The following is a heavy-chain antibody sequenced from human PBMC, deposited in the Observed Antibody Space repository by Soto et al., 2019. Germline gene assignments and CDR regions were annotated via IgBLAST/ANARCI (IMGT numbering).Heavy chain of an antibody. CDR3: AKEDGGCSSNSCYVDYNWFDP. CDR2: ISGSGGST. D-gene: IGHD2-2*01. Sequence: EVQLLESGGGLVQPGGSLRLSCAASGFTFSSYAMSWVRQAPGKGLEWVSAISGSGGSTYYADSVKGRFTVSRDNSENTLYQQMNSLRAEDTAVYYCAKEDGGCSSNSCYVDYNWFDPWGQGTLVTVSS. J-gene: IGHJ5*02. CDR1: GFTFSSYA. V-gene: IGHV3-23*01.